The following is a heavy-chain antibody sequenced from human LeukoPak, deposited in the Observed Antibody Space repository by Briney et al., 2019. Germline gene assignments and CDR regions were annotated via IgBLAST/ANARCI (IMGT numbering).Heavy chain of an antibody. CDR1: GFTFSNYG. J-gene: IGHJ4*02. CDR3: ARGSSSWYYLDY. CDR2: ISSSSSYI. Sequence: GGTLRLSCAASGFTFSNYGMNWVRQAPGKGLEWVSFISSSSSYIYYADSVKGRFTISRDNAKNSLYLQMNSLRVEDTAVYYCARGSSSWYYLDYWGQGTLVTVSS. D-gene: IGHD6-13*01. V-gene: IGHV3-21*01.